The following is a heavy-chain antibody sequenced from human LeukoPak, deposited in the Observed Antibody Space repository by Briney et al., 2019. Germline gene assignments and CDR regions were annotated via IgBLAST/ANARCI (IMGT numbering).Heavy chain of an antibody. D-gene: IGHD2-15*01. CDR1: GYTLTNYG. CDR3: ARGRDCSGGNCYSDY. Sequence: ASVKVSCKASGYTLTNYGIHWVRQAPGQGLEWMGWINTNSGNPTYAQGFTGRFVFSLDTSVSTAYLQISSLKAEDSAIYYCARGRDCSGGNCYSDYWGQGTLVTVSS. J-gene: IGHJ4*02. CDR2: INTNSGNP. V-gene: IGHV7-4-1*02.